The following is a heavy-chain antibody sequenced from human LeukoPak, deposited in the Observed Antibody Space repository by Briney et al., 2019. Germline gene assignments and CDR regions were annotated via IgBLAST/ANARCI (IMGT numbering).Heavy chain of an antibody. Sequence: SVKVSCKASGYTFTSYGISRVRQAPGQGLEWMGRIIPILGIANYAQKFQGRVTITADKSTSTAYMELSSLRSEDTAVYYCASVDILTGYPYYYYYMDVWGKGTTVTVSS. V-gene: IGHV1-69*04. CDR3: ASVDILTGYPYYYYYMDV. CDR1: GYTFTSYG. J-gene: IGHJ6*03. CDR2: IIPILGIA. D-gene: IGHD3-9*01.